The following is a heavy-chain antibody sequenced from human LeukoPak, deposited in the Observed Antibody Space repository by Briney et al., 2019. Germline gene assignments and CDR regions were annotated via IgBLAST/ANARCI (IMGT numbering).Heavy chain of an antibody. Sequence: GGSLRLSCAASGFTVSSYDMHWVRQATGKGLEWVSAIGTAGDTYYPGSVKGRFTISRENAKNSLYLQMNSLRAGDTAVYYCARAIIAAAGNHDAFDIWGQGTMVTVSS. CDR1: GFTVSSYD. V-gene: IGHV3-13*04. CDR3: ARAIIAAAGNHDAFDI. CDR2: IGTAGDT. D-gene: IGHD6-13*01. J-gene: IGHJ3*02.